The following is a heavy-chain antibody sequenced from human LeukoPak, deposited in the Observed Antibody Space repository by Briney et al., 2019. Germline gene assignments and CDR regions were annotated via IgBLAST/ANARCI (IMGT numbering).Heavy chain of an antibody. CDR1: GYTFTSYG. J-gene: IGHJ4*02. CDR3: ARDCDRSGYYCY. V-gene: IGHV1-18*01. D-gene: IGHD3-22*01. CDR2: ISAYNGDT. Sequence: ASVTVSCKASGYTFTSYGLSWVRQAPGQGLEWIGWISAYNGDTNYAQKLQGRVTMTTDTSTSTAYMELRSLRSDDTAVYYCARDCDRSGYYCYWGQGTLVTVSS.